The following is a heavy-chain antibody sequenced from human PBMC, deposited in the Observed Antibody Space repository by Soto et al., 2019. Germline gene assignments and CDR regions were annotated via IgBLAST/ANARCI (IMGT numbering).Heavy chain of an antibody. J-gene: IGHJ4*02. CDR3: ARGNIVATITNNFDY. CDR1: GGSFSGYY. V-gene: IGHV4-34*01. Sequence: SETLSLTCAVYGGSFSGYYWSWIRQPPGKGLEWIGEINHSGSTNYNPSLKSRVTISVDTSKNQFSLKLSSVTAADTAVYYCARGNIVATITNNFDYWGQGTLVTVSS. D-gene: IGHD5-12*01. CDR2: INHSGST.